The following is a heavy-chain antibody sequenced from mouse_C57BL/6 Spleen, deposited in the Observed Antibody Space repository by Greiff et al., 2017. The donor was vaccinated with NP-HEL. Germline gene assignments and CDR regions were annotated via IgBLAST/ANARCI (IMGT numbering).Heavy chain of an antibody. Sequence: EVQLQQSGPELVKPGASVKISCKASGYTFTDYYMNWVKQSHGKSLEWIGDINPNNGGTSYNQKFKGKATLTVDKSSSTAYMELRSLTSEDSAVYYCARSGYDGSSYYFDYWGQGTTLTVSS. CDR1: GYTFTDYY. J-gene: IGHJ2*01. D-gene: IGHD1-1*01. CDR2: INPNNGGT. CDR3: ARSGYDGSSYYFDY. V-gene: IGHV1-26*01.